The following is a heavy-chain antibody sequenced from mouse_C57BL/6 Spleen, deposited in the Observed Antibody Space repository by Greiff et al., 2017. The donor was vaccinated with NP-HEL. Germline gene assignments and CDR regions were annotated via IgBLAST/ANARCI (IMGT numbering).Heavy chain of an antibody. D-gene: IGHD1-1*01. CDR1: GFTFSDYG. CDR3: ARGATVVARGYYAMDY. CDR2: ISSGSSTI. Sequence: EVKVVESGGGLVKPGGSLKLSCAASGFTFSDYGMHWVRQAPEKGLEWVAYISSGSSTIYYADTVKGRFTISRDNAKNTLFLQMTSLRSEDTAMYYCARGATVVARGYYAMDYWGQGTSVTVSS. V-gene: IGHV5-17*01. J-gene: IGHJ4*01.